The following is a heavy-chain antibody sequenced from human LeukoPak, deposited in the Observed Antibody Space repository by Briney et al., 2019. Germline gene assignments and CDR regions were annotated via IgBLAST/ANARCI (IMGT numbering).Heavy chain of an antibody. V-gene: IGHV3-21*01. Sequence: GGSLRLSCAASGFTFSSYSMNWVRQAPGKGLEWVSSISSSSSYLYYADSVKGRFTISRDNAKNSLYLQMNSLRAEDTAVYYCARAVLTYYYYYYMDVWGKGTTVTVSS. CDR1: GFTFSSYS. CDR3: ARAVLTYYYYYYMDV. CDR2: ISSSSSYL. J-gene: IGHJ6*03.